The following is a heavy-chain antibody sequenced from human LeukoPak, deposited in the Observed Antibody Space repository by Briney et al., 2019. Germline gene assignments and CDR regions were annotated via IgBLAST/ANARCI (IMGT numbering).Heavy chain of an antibody. CDR2: INNSGST. CDR1: GGSFSGYY. Sequence: KPSETLSLTCAVYGGSFSGYYWSWIRQPPGKGLEWIGEINNSGSTNYNPSLKSRVTISVDTSKNQFSLKLSSVTAADTAVYYCARHGVCGSSTSCYPPFFDYWGQGTLVTVSS. V-gene: IGHV4-34*01. J-gene: IGHJ4*02. CDR3: ARHGVCGSSTSCYPPFFDY. D-gene: IGHD2-2*01.